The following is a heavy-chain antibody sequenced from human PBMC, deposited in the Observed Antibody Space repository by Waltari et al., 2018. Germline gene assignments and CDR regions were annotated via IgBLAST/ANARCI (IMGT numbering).Heavy chain of an antibody. D-gene: IGHD2-15*01. V-gene: IGHV3-74*01. CDR3: ASHRPGGYGMDV. CDR2: STADGSRT. J-gene: IGHJ6*02. Sequence: VQLGESGGGLVQPGGSLRLSGEAAGFTFSTYWMCWVRQVPGKGLVWCSTSTADGSRTGYADSVKGRFTVSRDNAKNTLYLQMNSLRAEDTAVYYCASHRPGGYGMDVWGHGTTVTVSS. CDR1: GFTFSTYW.